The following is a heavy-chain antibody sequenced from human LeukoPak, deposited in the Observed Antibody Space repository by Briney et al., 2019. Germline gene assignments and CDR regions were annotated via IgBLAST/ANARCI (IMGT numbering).Heavy chain of an antibody. V-gene: IGHV1-2*02. CDR3: ARDLEWLYPGGAFDI. CDR1: GYTFTGYY. Sequence: ASVKVSCKASGYTFTGYYMHWVRQAPGQGLEWMGWINPNSGGTNYAQKFQGRVTMTRDTSISTAYMELSRLRSDDTAVYYCARDLEWLYPGGAFDIWGQRTMVTVSS. J-gene: IGHJ3*02. D-gene: IGHD3-3*01. CDR2: INPNSGGT.